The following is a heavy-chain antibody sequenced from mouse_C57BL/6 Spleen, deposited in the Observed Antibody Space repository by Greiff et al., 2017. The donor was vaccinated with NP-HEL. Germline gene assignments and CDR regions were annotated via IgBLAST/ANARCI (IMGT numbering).Heavy chain of an antibody. D-gene: IGHD2-4*01. CDR1: GFTFSDYY. CDR3: ARDDDDSSFAY. J-gene: IGHJ3*01. V-gene: IGHV5-16*01. Sequence: EVKVVESEGGLVQPGSSMKLSCTASGFTFSDYYMAWVRQVPEKGLEWVANINYDGSSTYYLDSLKSRFIISRDNAKNILYLQMSSLKSEDTATYYCARDDDDSSFAYWGQGTLVTVSA. CDR2: INYDGSST.